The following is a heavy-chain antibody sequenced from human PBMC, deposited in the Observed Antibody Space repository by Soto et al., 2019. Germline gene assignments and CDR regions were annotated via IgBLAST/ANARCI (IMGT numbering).Heavy chain of an antibody. CDR2: ICYRGST. CDR3: AREATPGWFDP. J-gene: IGHJ5*02. CDR1: GVSISSGGYC. Sequence: QVQLQESGPGLVKPSQTLSLTCTVSGVSISSGGYCWSWIRQHPGKGLEWIGHICYRGSTYFNPSLKSRISISADTSKNQFSLKLSSVTAADTAVYYCAREATPGWFDPWGQGTLVTVSS. V-gene: IGHV4-31*03. D-gene: IGHD5-12*01.